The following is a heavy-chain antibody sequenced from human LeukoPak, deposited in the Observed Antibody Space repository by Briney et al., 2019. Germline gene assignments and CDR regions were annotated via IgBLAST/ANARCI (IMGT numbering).Heavy chain of an antibody. Sequence: SETLSLTCAVFGDSLNNYYWSWIRQPPGRGLEWIGEINHSGSTNYKPSLKSRVTMSVDTSKNRFSLKLSSVTAADTAVYYCARGRVGFYYGSGSSYYYGMDVWGQGTSATVSS. CDR2: INHSGST. CDR1: GDSLNNYY. J-gene: IGHJ6*02. CDR3: ARGRVGFYYGSGSSYYYGMDV. V-gene: IGHV4-34*01. D-gene: IGHD3-10*01.